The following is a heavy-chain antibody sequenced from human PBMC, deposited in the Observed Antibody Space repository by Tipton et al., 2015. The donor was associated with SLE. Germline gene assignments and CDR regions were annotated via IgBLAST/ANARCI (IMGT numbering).Heavy chain of an antibody. CDR3: TRDPTIASAATYFDY. CDR1: GFNFADYP. J-gene: IGHJ4*02. CDR2: IGNNGNTV. V-gene: IGHV3-11*04. Sequence: GSLRLSCITSGFNFADYPMSWVRQAPGKGLEWVSYIGNNGNTVSYADSVEGRFTISRDNAKNSLYLQMNSLRAEDTAVYYCTRDPTIASAATYFDYWGQGTLVTVSS. D-gene: IGHD6-13*01.